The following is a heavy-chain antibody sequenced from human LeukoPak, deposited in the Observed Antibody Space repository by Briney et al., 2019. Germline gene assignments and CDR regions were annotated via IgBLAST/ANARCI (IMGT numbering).Heavy chain of an antibody. D-gene: IGHD4-23*01. J-gene: IGHJ3*01. V-gene: IGHV1-58*01. Sequence: SVKVSCKASGFTFTSSAVQWVRQARGQRLEWIGWIVVGSGNTNYAQKSQERVTITRDMSTSTVYMELSSLRSEDTAVYYCAAEGRPTVVTFRKGAVDLWGQGTMVTVAS. CDR2: IVVGSGNT. CDR1: GFTFTSSA. CDR3: AAEGRPTVVTFRKGAVDL.